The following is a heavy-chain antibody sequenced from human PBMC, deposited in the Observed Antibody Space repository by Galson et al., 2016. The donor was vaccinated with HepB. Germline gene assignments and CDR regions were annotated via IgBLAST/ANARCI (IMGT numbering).Heavy chain of an antibody. CDR3: SSLEYYDSSGYSYPFYYYGMDV. Sequence: SLRLSCAASGFTFSSYGMHWVRQAPGKGLEWVSAISRSGGTTYSADSVKGRFTVSRDNSKNTLYLQLNSLRAEDTAVYYCSSLEYYDSSGYSYPFYYYGMDVWGQGTTVTVSS. J-gene: IGHJ6*02. CDR2: ISRSGGTT. CDR1: GFTFSSYG. V-gene: IGHV3-23*01. D-gene: IGHD3-22*01.